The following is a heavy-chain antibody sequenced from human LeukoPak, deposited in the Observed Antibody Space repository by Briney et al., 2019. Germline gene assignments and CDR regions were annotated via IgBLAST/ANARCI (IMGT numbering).Heavy chain of an antibody. V-gene: IGHV5-51*01. CDR3: ARRRYGSGSYYLDY. J-gene: IGHJ4*02. CDR2: IYPGDSDT. D-gene: IGHD3-10*01. Sequence: GESLKISCKGSGYSFTSYWIGWVRQMPGKGLEWMGIIYPGDSDTRYSPSFQGQVTISADKYISPAYLQWSSLKASDAAMYYCARRRYGSGSYYLDYWGQGTLVTVSS. CDR1: GYSFTSYW.